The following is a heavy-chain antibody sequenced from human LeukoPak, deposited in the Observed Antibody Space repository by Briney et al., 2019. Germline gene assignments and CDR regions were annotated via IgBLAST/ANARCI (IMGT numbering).Heavy chain of an antibody. V-gene: IGHV4-34*01. Sequence: SETLSLTCAVYSGSFSGYYWSWIRQPPGKGLEWIGEINHSGSTNYNPSLKSRVTISVDTSKNQFSLKLSSVTAADTAVYYCARKLRARYCSSTSCYIAPMGFDYWGQGTLVTVSS. CDR3: ARKLRARYCSSTSCYIAPMGFDY. CDR1: SGSFSGYY. J-gene: IGHJ4*02. CDR2: INHSGST. D-gene: IGHD2-2*02.